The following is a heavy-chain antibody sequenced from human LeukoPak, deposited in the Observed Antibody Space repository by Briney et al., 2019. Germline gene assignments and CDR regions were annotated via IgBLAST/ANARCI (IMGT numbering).Heavy chain of an antibody. J-gene: IGHJ4*02. V-gene: IGHV5-51*01. Sequence: GEFLKISCEGSGYRFTNYWIGLGRQMPGEGLELLGIIYPGDSDNRYSPTLQGQVTISVNKSISPTYLQWTSLKASETAMYYCSKLGTALTTPFMNWGQGTLVTVSS. CDR3: SKLGTALTTPFMN. CDR2: IYPGDSDN. D-gene: IGHD4-17*01. CDR1: GYRFTNYW.